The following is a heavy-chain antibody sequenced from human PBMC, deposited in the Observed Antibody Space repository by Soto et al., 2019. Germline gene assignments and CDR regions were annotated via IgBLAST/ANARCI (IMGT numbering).Heavy chain of an antibody. D-gene: IGHD6-6*01. Sequence: GGSLRLSCVGSGFTFNYYWMSWVRQAPGKGLEWVANIKQDGNEKFYVESVRGRFTVSRDNVKNSLYLQMDSLSAEDTAVYYCARVASIAAFYWGQGTLVTVSS. CDR1: GFTFNYYW. CDR2: IKQDGNEK. CDR3: ARVASIAAFY. V-gene: IGHV3-7*05. J-gene: IGHJ4*02.